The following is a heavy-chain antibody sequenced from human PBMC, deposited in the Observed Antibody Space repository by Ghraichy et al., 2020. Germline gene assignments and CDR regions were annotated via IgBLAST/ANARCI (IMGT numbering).Heavy chain of an antibody. CDR1: GFTLSGYY. V-gene: IGHV3-74*01. J-gene: IGHJ4*02. D-gene: IGHD5-12*01. Sequence: LSLTCAASGFTLSGYYMHWVRQPLWRGLVWVSKSKSDGTYTNYADSVKGRFTVSRDNAKNMLYLRMDSLRAEEQSVYYCARENYEASGYGYDYWGQGTLVTVSS. CDR3: ARENYEASGYGYDY. CDR2: SKSDGTYT.